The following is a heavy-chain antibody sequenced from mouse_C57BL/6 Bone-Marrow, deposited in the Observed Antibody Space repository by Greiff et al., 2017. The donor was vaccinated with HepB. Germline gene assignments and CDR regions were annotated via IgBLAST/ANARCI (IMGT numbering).Heavy chain of an antibody. V-gene: IGHV1-80*01. D-gene: IGHD3-3*01. Sequence: QVQLQQSGAELVKPGASVKISCKASGYAFSSYWMNWVKQRPGKGLEWIGQIYPGDGDTNYNGKFKGKATLTADKSSSTAYMPLSSLTSEDSAVYFCAREGGPYWYFDVWGTGTTVTVSS. CDR1: GYAFSSYW. J-gene: IGHJ1*03. CDR2: IYPGDGDT. CDR3: AREGGPYWYFDV.